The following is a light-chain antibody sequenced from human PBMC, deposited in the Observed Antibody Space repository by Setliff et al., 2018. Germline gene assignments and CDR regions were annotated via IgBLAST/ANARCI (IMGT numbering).Light chain of an antibody. J-gene: IGLJ1*01. Sequence: QSALAQPRSVSGSPGQSVTISCTGTSSDVGDYNYVSWYQQHPGKAPKLMIYDVSKRPSGVPDRFSGSKSGNTASLTISGLQAEDEADYYCCSYAGSYTYYVFGTGTKVNVL. CDR3: CSYAGSYTYYV. V-gene: IGLV2-11*01. CDR1: SSDVGDYNY. CDR2: DVS.